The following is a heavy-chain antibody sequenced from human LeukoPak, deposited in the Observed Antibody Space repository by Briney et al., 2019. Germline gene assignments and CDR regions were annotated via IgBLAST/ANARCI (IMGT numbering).Heavy chain of an antibody. V-gene: IGHV3-21*01. CDR2: INGESTFK. CDR1: GFSFSSPG. CDR3: AKYQTGTWTSYDSSDI. Sequence: GGSLRLSCTASGFSFSSPGMNWVRQAPGKGLEWVSSINGESTFKVYADSVKGRFTISRDNAKNSLYLQMNSLRAEDTAVYYCAKYQTGTWTSYDSSDIWGQGTLVTVSS. D-gene: IGHD1-7*01. J-gene: IGHJ3*02.